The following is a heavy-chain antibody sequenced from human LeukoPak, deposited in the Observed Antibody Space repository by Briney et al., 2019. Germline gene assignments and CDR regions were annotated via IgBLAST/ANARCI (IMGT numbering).Heavy chain of an antibody. V-gene: IGHV1-3*01. CDR2: INAGNGNT. Sequence: ASVKVSCKASGYTFTSYAMHWVRQAPGQRLEWMGWINAGNGNTKYSQKFQGRVTITRDTSASTAYMELSSLRSEGTAVYYCASTLGYCSSTSCYLSVYYYYGMDVWGQGTTVTVSS. CDR3: ASTLGYCSSTSCYLSVYYYYGMDV. D-gene: IGHD2-2*01. J-gene: IGHJ6*02. CDR1: GYTFTSYA.